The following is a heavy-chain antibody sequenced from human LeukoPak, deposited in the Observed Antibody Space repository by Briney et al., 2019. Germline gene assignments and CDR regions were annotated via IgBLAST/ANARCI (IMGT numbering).Heavy chain of an antibody. D-gene: IGHD3-22*01. V-gene: IGHV3-23*01. J-gene: IGHJ4*02. CDR1: GFTFSNAW. CDR3: AKRNYYDSSGYYYDY. Sequence: GGSLRLSCAASGFTFSNAWMSWVRQAPGKGLEWVSAIGGGGVSTFYADSVKGRFTISRDNSKNTLYLQMNSLRAEDTAVYYCAKRNYYDSSGYYYDYWGQGTLVTVSS. CDR2: IGGGGVST.